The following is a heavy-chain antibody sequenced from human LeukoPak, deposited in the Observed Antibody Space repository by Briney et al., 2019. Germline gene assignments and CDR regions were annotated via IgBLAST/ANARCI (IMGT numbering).Heavy chain of an antibody. CDR3: ARPYGVGWSGLEH. V-gene: IGHV3-7*01. CDR1: GFTFNNYW. J-gene: IGHJ4*02. Sequence: GGSLRLSCAASGFTFNNYWMTWVRQAPGKGLEWVANIKPEGSAQYYADSVRGRLTISRGNAKNSVFLHMNSLRAEDTAVYHCARPYGVGWSGLEHWGRGTLVTVSS. D-gene: IGHD6-19*01. CDR2: IKPEGSAQ.